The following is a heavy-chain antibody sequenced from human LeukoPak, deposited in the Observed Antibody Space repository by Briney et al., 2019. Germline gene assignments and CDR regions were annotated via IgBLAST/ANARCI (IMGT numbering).Heavy chain of an antibody. CDR1: GGSISSDNYQ. CDR2: INYSGST. D-gene: IGHD3-10*01. Sequence: SETLSLTCTVSGGSISSDNYQWSWIRQPPGKGLEWIGYINYSGSTYYSPSLKSRVTISEDTSKNQFFLKLSSVTAADTAVYYCARYGSGSTWFDPWGQGTLVTVSS. J-gene: IGHJ5*02. V-gene: IGHV4-30-4*01. CDR3: ARYGSGSTWFDP.